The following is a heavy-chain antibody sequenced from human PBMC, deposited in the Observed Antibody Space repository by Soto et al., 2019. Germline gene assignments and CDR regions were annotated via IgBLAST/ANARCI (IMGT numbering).Heavy chain of an antibody. CDR1: GGSFSGYC. Sequence: PSETLSLTCAVYGGSFSGYCWSWIRQPPGKGLEWIGEINHSGSTNYNPSLKSRVTISVDTSKNQFSLKLSSVTAADTAVYYCARVRMYYDILTGYFSGSCFDYWGQGTLVTVSS. D-gene: IGHD3-9*01. V-gene: IGHV4-34*01. CDR2: INHSGST. J-gene: IGHJ4*02. CDR3: ARVRMYYDILTGYFSGSCFDY.